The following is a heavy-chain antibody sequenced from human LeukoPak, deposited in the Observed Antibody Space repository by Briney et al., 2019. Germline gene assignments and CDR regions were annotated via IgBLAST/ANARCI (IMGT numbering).Heavy chain of an antibody. CDR3: AKDRGRTWVQVAN. J-gene: IGHJ4*02. V-gene: IGHV3-23*01. CDR2: ISGSGGST. D-gene: IGHD2-15*01. Sequence: GGSLRLSCIGTGFTFSSDAMGWVRQAPGKGLEWVSGISGSGGSTYYADSVKGRFTISIDNSKNTLYLQMNSLRVEDTAVYYCAKDRGRTWVQVANWGQGTLVTVSS. CDR1: GFTFSSDA.